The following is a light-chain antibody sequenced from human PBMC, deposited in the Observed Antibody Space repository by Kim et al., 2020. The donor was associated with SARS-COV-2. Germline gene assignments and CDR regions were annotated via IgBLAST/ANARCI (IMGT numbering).Light chain of an antibody. CDR2: GAS. J-gene: IGKJ1*01. V-gene: IGKV3-15*01. CDR1: QSISKN. CDR3: QQYDDWPPWT. Sequence: GERATLNCRARQSISKNLAWYQQKPGQAPRLLIHGASTRATGIPARFSGSGSGTEFTLTISSLQSEDSAVYYCQQYDDWPPWTFGQGTKVDIK.